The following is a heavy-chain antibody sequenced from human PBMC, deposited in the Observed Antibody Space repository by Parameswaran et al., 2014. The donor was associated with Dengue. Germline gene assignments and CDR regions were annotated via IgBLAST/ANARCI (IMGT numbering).Heavy chain of an antibody. Sequence: WVRQAPGQGLEWMGWISAYNGNTNYAQKLQGRVTMTTDTSTSTAYMELRSLRSDDTAVYYCARLVVVTAIHDYWGQGTLVTVSS. CDR2: ISAYNGNT. D-gene: IGHD2-21*02. V-gene: IGHV1-18*01. J-gene: IGHJ4*02. CDR3: ARLVVVTAIHDY.